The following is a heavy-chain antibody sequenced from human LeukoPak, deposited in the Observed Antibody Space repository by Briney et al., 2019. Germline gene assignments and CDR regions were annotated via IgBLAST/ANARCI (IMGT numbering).Heavy chain of an antibody. CDR2: MNPNNGQK. CDR1: GYTFSSYD. V-gene: IGHV1-8*02. Sequence: ASVKVSCKASGYTFSSYDISWARQASGGRLGWLGWMNPNNGQKSYAQKFQARVTMTWNTSISTAYMELNNLRSDDTAVYFCARGLTDFYYYYYMDVWGKGTTVTVSS. D-gene: IGHD2-21*02. CDR3: ARGLTDFYYYYYMDV. J-gene: IGHJ6*03.